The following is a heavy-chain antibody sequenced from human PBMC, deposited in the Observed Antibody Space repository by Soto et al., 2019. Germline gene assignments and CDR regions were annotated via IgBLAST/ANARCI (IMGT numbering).Heavy chain of an antibody. V-gene: IGHV1-2*02. D-gene: IGHD3-10*01. J-gene: IGHJ4*02. CDR1: GYTFTSYY. CDR3: ASSMVRGVIILYHPPDY. Sequence: ASVKVSCKAPGYTFTSYYMHWVRQALGQGLEWMGWINPNSGGTIYAQKFKGRVTMTRDTPMSKDYMELCRLRSDDTAVYYCASSMVRGVIILYHPPDYWGQGTLVTVSA. CDR2: INPNSGGT.